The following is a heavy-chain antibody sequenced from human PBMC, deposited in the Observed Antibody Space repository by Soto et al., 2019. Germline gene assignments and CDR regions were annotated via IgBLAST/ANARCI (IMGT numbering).Heavy chain of an antibody. V-gene: IGHV1-69*02. CDR3: ARSYCSGGSCYSGMGIYYYYGMDV. CDR2: IIPILGIA. J-gene: IGHJ6*02. CDR1: GGTFSSYT. D-gene: IGHD2-15*01. Sequence: QVQLVQSGAEVKKPGSSVKVSCKASGGTFSSYTISWVRQAPGQGLEWMGRIIPILGIANYAQKFQGRVTITADKSTRTAYMELSSLRSEDTAVYYCARSYCSGGSCYSGMGIYYYYGMDVWGQGTTVTVSS.